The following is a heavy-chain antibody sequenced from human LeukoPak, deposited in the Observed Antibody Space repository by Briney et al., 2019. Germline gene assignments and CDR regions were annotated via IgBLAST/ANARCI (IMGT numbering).Heavy chain of an antibody. CDR1: GFTFSSYA. CDR3: AKPYDFWSGYYDAFDI. CDR2: ISGSGGST. D-gene: IGHD3-3*01. V-gene: IGHV3-23*01. Sequence: PGGSLRLSCAATGFTFSSYAMSWVRQAPGKGLEWVSAISGSGGSTYYADSVKGRFTISRDNSKNTLYLQMNSLRAEVTAVYYCAKPYDFWSGYYDAFDIWGQGTMVTVSS. J-gene: IGHJ3*02.